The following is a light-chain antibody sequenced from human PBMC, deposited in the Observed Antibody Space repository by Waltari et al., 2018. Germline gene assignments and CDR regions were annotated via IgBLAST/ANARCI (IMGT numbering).Light chain of an antibody. CDR3: QERSNWPGGA. CDR2: DAS. Sequence: EIVLTQSPATLSLSPGERATLSCRASQSVRTYLAWYQHRPGQAHRLLIYDASNRATDIPARFSGSESGTDFTLTISSLQPEDFAVYYCQERSNWPGGAFGGGTKVEIK. V-gene: IGKV3-11*01. J-gene: IGKJ4*01. CDR1: QSVRTY.